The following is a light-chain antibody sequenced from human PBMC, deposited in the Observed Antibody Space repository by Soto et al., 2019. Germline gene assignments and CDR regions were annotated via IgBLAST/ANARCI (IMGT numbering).Light chain of an antibody. Sequence: QSALTQPASVSGSPGQSITISCTGISSDLGYKFVSWYQQYPGKAPKLIIYDVNNRPPWASDRFSGSKSGNTASLTISGLQAEDEADYYCSSYVVTGTYVFGTGTKVTVL. CDR2: DVN. CDR1: SSDLGYKF. CDR3: SSYVVTGTYV. V-gene: IGLV2-14*03. J-gene: IGLJ1*01.